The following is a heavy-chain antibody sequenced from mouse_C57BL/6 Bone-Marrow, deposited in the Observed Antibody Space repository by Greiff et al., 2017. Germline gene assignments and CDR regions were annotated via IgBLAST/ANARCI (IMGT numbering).Heavy chain of an antibody. Sequence: VKLVESGAELARPGASVKLSCKASGYTFTSYGISWVKQRTGQGLEWIGEIYPRSGNTYYNEKFKGKATLTADKSSSTAYMELRSLTSEDSAVYFCAREGRLLDYWGQGTTLTVSS. CDR1: GYTFTSYG. J-gene: IGHJ2*01. V-gene: IGHV1-81*01. CDR3: AREGRLLDY. CDR2: IYPRSGNT.